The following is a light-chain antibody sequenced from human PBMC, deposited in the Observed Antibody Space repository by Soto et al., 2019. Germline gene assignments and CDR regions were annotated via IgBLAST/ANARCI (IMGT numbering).Light chain of an antibody. V-gene: IGKV3-11*01. CDR2: DAS. CDR3: QQRSNWPPRIT. CDR1: QSVSSY. J-gene: IGKJ5*01. Sequence: EIVLTQSPATLSLSPGERATLSCRASQSVSSYLAWYQQKPGQAPRLLIYDASNRAPGSPARFSGSGSGTDFTLTISSLEPEDFAVYYCQQRSNWPPRITFGQGTRLEIK.